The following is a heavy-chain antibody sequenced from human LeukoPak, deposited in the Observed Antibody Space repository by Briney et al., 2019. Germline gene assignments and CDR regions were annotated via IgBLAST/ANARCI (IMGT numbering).Heavy chain of an antibody. D-gene: IGHD3-3*01. V-gene: IGHV3-21*01. Sequence: GGSLRLSCAASGFTFSSYAMSWVRQAPGKGLEWVSSISSSSSYIYYADSVKGRFTISRDNAKNSLYLQMNSLRAEDTAVYYCARSRYDFWSGYYTFDYWGQGTLVTVSS. CDR2: ISSSSSYI. CDR1: GFTFSSYA. J-gene: IGHJ4*02. CDR3: ARSRYDFWSGYYTFDY.